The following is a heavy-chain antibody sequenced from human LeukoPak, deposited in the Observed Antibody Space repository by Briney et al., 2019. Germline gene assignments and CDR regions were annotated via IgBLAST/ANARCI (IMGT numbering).Heavy chain of an antibody. CDR3: ARRRLGSYFDY. V-gene: IGHV4-34*01. CDR1: GGSFSGYY. Sequence: SETLSLTCGVYGGSFSGYYWSWIRQPPGEGLEWIGEINPRGSTNYNPSLKSRVTLSADTSRNQFSLTLNSVTAADTAVYYCARRRLGSYFDYWGQGTLVTVSS. D-gene: IGHD5-24*01. CDR2: INPRGST. J-gene: IGHJ4*02.